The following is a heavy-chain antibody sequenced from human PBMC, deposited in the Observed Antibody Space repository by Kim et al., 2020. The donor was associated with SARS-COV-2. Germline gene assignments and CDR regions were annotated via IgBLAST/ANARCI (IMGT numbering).Heavy chain of an antibody. CDR3: ARDRYYGSGSLNWFDP. J-gene: IGHJ5*02. CDR2: ISSSSSYI. Sequence: GGSLRLSCAASGFTFSSYSMNWVRQAPGKGLEWVSSISSSSSYIYYADSEKGRFTISRDNAKNSLYLQMNSLRAEDTAVYYCARDRYYGSGSLNWFDPWGQGTLVTVSS. V-gene: IGHV3-21*01. D-gene: IGHD3-10*01. CDR1: GFTFSSYS.